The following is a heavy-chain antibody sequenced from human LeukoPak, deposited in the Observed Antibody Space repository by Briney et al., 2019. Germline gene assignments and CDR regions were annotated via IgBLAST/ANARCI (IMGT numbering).Heavy chain of an antibody. CDR1: GGSISSYY. J-gene: IGHJ5*02. Sequence: SETLPLTCTVSGGSISSYYWSWIRQPPGKGLEWIGYIYYSGSTYYNPSLKSRVTISVDTSKNQFSLKLSSVTAADTAVYYCAAIRYSSGWYPNAFDPWGQGTLVTVSS. D-gene: IGHD6-19*01. V-gene: IGHV4-59*04. CDR3: AAIRYSSGWYPNAFDP. CDR2: IYYSGST.